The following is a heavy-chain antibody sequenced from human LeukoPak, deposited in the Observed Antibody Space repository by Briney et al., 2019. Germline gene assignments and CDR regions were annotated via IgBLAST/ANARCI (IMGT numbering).Heavy chain of an antibody. CDR1: GFTFRTYG. D-gene: IGHD3-10*01. CDR2: ISFDGSKR. CDR3: AKGLRWFGNFYFNYFDH. J-gene: IGHJ4*02. V-gene: IGHV3-30*18. Sequence: GGSLRLSCAASGFTFRTYGMHWVRQAPGKGLEWVAFISFDGSKRYFTDSVKGRFTISGDNSENTLFLQLDSLRTEDTAVYYCAKGLRWFGNFYFNYFDHWGQGTLVTVSS.